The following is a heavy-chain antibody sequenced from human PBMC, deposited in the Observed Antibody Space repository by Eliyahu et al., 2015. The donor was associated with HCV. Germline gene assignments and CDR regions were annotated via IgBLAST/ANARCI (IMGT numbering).Heavy chain of an antibody. Sequence: QVQLVESGGGLVKPGGSLRLSCAASGFTFXDHYMSWIRQAPGKGLEWVSYISNSGTTIYYAGSVKGRFTISRDNAKNSLYLQMNSLRAEDTAVYYCARTLDIMATTTFDYWGQGTLVTVSS. V-gene: IGHV3-11*01. D-gene: IGHD5-12*01. CDR2: ISNSGTTI. J-gene: IGHJ4*02. CDR1: GFTFXDHY. CDR3: ARTLDIMATTTFDY.